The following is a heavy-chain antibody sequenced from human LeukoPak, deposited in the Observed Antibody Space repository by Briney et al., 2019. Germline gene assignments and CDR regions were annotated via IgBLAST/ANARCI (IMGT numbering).Heavy chain of an antibody. D-gene: IGHD1-14*01. CDR1: GFTFSSYA. CDR3: ARQNNRIFDY. V-gene: IGHV3-30*04. J-gene: IGHJ4*02. Sequence: QPGGSLRLSCAASGFTFSSYATHWVRQAPGEGREWVAVTSSDGSDKYYADSVKGRFTISRDNSKSTLYLQMNSLRVEDTAVYYCARQNNRIFDYWGQGTLVTVSS. CDR2: TSSDGSDK.